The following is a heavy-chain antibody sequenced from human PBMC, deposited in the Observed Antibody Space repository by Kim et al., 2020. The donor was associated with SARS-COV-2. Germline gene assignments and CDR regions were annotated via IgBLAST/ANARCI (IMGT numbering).Heavy chain of an antibody. D-gene: IGHD3-9*01. J-gene: IGHJ5*02. V-gene: IGHV1-69*04. CDR2: IIPILGIA. CDR3: AKGPQGRYFDWLQDP. Sequence: SVKVSCKASGGTFSSYAISWVRQAPGQGLEWMGRIIPILGIANYAQKFQGRVTITADKSTSTPYMELTSLRSEDTAVYYCAKGPQGRYFDWLQDPWGQG. CDR1: GGTFSSYA.